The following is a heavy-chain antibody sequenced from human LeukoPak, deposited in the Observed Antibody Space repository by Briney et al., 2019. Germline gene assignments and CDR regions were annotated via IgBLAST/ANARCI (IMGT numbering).Heavy chain of an antibody. CDR3: AKDPVTMVRGVKPNYFNY. D-gene: IGHD3-10*01. Sequence: GGSLRLSCAASGFTFSSYAMSWVRQAPGKGLEWVSAISGSGGNTYYADSVKGRFTISRDNSRNTLYLQMSSLRAEDTAVYYCAKDPVTMVRGVKPNYFNYCGQGTLVTVSS. V-gene: IGHV3-23*01. CDR2: ISGSGGNT. CDR1: GFTFSSYA. J-gene: IGHJ4*02.